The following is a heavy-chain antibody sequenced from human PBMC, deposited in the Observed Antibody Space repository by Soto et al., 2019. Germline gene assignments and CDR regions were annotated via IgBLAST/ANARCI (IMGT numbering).Heavy chain of an antibody. CDR3: ARDGVGASPGDAFDI. Sequence: EVQLVESGGGLVQPGGSLRLSCAASGFSFSGHSMNWVRQAPGKGLEWVSYITGDGGTVYYADSVRGRFTISRDNAKNPLFLQMNSLRAEDTAVFHCARDGVGASPGDAFDILGQGTMVTVSS. CDR1: GFSFSGHS. D-gene: IGHD5-12*01. J-gene: IGHJ3*02. V-gene: IGHV3-48*01. CDR2: ITGDGGTV.